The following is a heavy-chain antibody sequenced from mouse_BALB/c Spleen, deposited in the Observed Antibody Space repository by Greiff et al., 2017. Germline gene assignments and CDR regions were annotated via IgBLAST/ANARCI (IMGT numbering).Heavy chain of an antibody. CDR1: GFTFSDYY. CDR2: ISDGGSYT. J-gene: IGHJ4*01. D-gene: IGHD2-10*02. CDR3: ARGQYGNFYAMDY. Sequence: EVHLVESGGGLVKPGGSLKLSCAASGFTFSDYYMYWVRQTPEKRLEWVATISDGGSYTYYPDSVKGRFTISRDNAKNNLYLQMSSLKSEDTAMYYCARGQYGNFYAMDYWGQGTSVTVSS. V-gene: IGHV5-4*02.